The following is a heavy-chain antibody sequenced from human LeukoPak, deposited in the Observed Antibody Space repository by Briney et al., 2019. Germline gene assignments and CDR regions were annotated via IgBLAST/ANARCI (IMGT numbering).Heavy chain of an antibody. CDR3: ARQDVYSSSWTDCYYYMDV. J-gene: IGHJ6*03. V-gene: IGHV4-59*08. CDR1: GGSISSYY. CDR2: IYYSGST. D-gene: IGHD6-13*01. Sequence: PSETLSLTCTVSGGSISSYYWSWIRQPPGKGLEWIGYIYYSGSTNYNPSLKSRVTISVDTSKNQFSLKLSSVTAADTAVYYCARQDVYSSSWTDCYYYMDVWGKGTTVTVSS.